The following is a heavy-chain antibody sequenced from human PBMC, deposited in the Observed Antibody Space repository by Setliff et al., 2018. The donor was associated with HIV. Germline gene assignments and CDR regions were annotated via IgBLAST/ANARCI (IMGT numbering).Heavy chain of an antibody. CDR2: IYYTGFA. CDR3: TREGRGDPAMATTRIDY. Sequence: SETLSLTCSVSGDSISSGRYFWGWIRQTPGKGLEWIGNIYYTGFAYYNPSLKSRVTISLDTSKTHFFLNLTSATDADTAVYFCTREGRGDPAMATTRIDYWGQGKLGTVSS. J-gene: IGHJ4*02. D-gene: IGHD1-1*01. V-gene: IGHV4-39*02. CDR1: GDSISSGRYF.